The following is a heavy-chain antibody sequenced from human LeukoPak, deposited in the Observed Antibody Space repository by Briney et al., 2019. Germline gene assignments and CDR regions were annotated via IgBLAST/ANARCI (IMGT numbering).Heavy chain of an antibody. D-gene: IGHD3-10*01. V-gene: IGHV3-33*01. Sequence: GGSLRLSCAASGFTFSSYGMHWVRQSPGKGLEWVAVIWYDGSNKYYAESVKGRFTISRDNSKNTLYLQMNSLRAEDTAVYYCAGGYGLGGYFDYWGQGTLVTVSS. J-gene: IGHJ4*02. CDR2: IWYDGSNK. CDR1: GFTFSSYG. CDR3: AGGYGLGGYFDY.